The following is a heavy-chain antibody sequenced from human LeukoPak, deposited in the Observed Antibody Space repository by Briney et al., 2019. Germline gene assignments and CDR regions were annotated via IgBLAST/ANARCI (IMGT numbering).Heavy chain of an antibody. V-gene: IGHV4-31*03. J-gene: IGHJ4*02. Sequence: SETLSLTCSVSGGSISSGGYYWSWIRQHPGKGLEWIGNIYYSGSTYYNPSLKSRVTISVDKSKNQFSLKLSSVTAADTAVYYCARESGYYDSSGTLDYWGQGTLVTVSS. CDR2: IYYSGST. CDR1: GGSISSGGYY. D-gene: IGHD3-22*01. CDR3: ARESGYYDSSGTLDY.